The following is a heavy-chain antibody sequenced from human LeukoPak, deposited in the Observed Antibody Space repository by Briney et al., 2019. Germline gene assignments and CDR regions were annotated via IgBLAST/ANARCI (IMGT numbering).Heavy chain of an antibody. D-gene: IGHD2-2*01. J-gene: IGHJ6*03. CDR3: AKSAAINYYYYMDV. CDR1: GFSFSSYA. CDR2: VSGSGSNT. V-gene: IGHV3-23*01. Sequence: GGSLRLSCAASGFSFSSYAMSWVRQAPGKGLEWVSGVSGSGSNTYNADSVKGRFTISRDNSKNTLYLQMNSLRAEDMALYYCAKSAAINYYYYMDVWGKGTTVTVSS.